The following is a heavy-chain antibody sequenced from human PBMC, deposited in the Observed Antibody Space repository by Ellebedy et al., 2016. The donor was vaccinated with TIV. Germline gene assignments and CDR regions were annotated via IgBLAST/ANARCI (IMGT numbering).Heavy chain of an antibody. J-gene: IGHJ4*02. Sequence: PGGSLRLSCAASGFTFSSHWMHWVRQAPGKGLVWVSRINSDGSSTSYADSVKGRFTISRDNAKNTLYLQMNSLRVEDTAVYYCARGGFDAFYLDSWGQGTLVTVSS. CDR2: INSDGSST. V-gene: IGHV3-74*01. CDR3: ARGGFDAFYLDS. CDR1: GFTFSSHW.